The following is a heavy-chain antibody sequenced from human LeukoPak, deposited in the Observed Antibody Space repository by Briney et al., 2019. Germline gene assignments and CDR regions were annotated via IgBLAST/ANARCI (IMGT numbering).Heavy chain of an antibody. J-gene: IGHJ4*02. CDR3: ARGGRTSHYFDF. V-gene: IGHV3-48*03. D-gene: IGHD1-14*01. CDR2: ISSGGTTK. CDR1: GYPFSSYE. Sequence: PGGSLRLSCAASGYPFSSYEMNWVRQAPGKGLEWVSYISSGGTTKHYADSVKGRFTISRDNVRDSLHLQMDSLRAEDTAVYYCARGGRTSHYFDFWGQGTPVTVSS.